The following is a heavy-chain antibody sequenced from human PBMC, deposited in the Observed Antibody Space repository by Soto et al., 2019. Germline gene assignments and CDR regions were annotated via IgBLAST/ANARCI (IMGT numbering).Heavy chain of an antibody. CDR2: IVVGSGNT. CDR3: AAFRPNYYDSSGYYNPPDY. D-gene: IGHD3-22*01. V-gene: IGHV1-58*01. Sequence: SVKVSCKASGFTFTSSAVQWVRQARGQRLEWIGWIVVGSGNTNYAQKFQERVTITRDMSTSTAYMELSSLRSEDTAVYYCAAFRPNYYDSSGYYNPPDYWGQGTLVTVS. J-gene: IGHJ4*02. CDR1: GFTFTSSA.